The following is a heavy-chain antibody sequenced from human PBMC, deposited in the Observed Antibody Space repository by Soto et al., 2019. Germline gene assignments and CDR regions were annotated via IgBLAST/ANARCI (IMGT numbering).Heavy chain of an antibody. J-gene: IGHJ4*02. CDR3: AQALGELSPESFDY. CDR1: GFTFSSYG. CDR2: ISYDGSNK. Sequence: QVQLVESGGGVVQPGKSLRLSCAASGFTFSSYGMHWVRQAQGKGLEWVTFISYDGSNKYYADSVKGRVTVSRDNSKNTKYLQMNSLRAEYTAVYFCAQALGELSPESFDYWGRGTLVTVSS. D-gene: IGHD3-16*02. V-gene: IGHV3-30*18.